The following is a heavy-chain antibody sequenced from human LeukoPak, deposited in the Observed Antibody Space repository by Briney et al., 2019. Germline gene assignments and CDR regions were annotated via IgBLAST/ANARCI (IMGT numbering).Heavy chain of an antibody. V-gene: IGHV1-2*02. CDR1: GYTFTGYY. CDR3: ARDGEGRTNFDY. J-gene: IGHJ4*02. D-gene: IGHD1-14*01. Sequence: ASVKVSCKASGYTFTGYYIHWVRQAPGQGLEWMTWMHPNSGDTNYAQTFQGRVTMTWDTSISTAYMELSRLRSDDTAVYYCARDGEGRTNFDYWVQGTLITVSS. CDR2: MHPNSGDT.